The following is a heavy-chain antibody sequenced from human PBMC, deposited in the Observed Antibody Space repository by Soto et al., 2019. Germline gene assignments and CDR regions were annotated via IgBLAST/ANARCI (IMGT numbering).Heavy chain of an antibody. CDR1: GFTFSSYA. CDR2: ISGSGGST. V-gene: IGHV3-23*01. J-gene: IGHJ4*02. Sequence: EVQLLESGGGLVQPGGSLRLSCEAPGFTFSSYALGWVRQAPGKGLEWVSAISGSGGSTYYADSVKGRFTISRDNSKNTLYLQMNSLRAEDTAVYYCAKSLSFDYWGQGTLVTVSS. CDR3: AKSLSFDY.